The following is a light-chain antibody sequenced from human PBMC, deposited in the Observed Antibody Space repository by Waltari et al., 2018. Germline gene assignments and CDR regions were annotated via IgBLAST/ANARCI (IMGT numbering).Light chain of an antibody. CDR1: QSVSRF. Sequence: QSPATLSLSPGERATLSCRASQSVSRFIAWYQQKPGQAPRLIIYDTSNRATGIPARFSGSGSGTDFTLTISSLEPEDFAVYYCQRRGHWPPDATFGPGTRVDIK. CDR3: QRRGHWPPDAT. J-gene: IGKJ3*01. V-gene: IGKV3-11*01. CDR2: DTS.